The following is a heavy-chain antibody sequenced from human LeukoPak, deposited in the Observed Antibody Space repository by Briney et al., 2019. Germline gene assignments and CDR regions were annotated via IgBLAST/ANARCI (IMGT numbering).Heavy chain of an antibody. CDR3: ARGDLAFVPAADRYCYYL. CDR2: ISPNNGGT. V-gene: IGHV1-2*02. CDR1: GYTFTGYY. Sequence: GASVKVSCKASGYTFTGYYIHWVRHAPGQGLHWMGWISPNNGGTKYAQNFQGRVTMTRATSISTAYMELTNLKSDDTAVYYCARGDLAFVPAADRYCYYLWGQGTLVTVSS. J-gene: IGHJ4*02. D-gene: IGHD2-2*01.